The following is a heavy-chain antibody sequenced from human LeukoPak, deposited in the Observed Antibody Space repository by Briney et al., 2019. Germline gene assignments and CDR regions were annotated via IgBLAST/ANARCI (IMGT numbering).Heavy chain of an antibody. CDR1: GFTISSYA. V-gene: IGHV3-64D*06. CDR3: VKAPQRLGNIDG. CDR2: VSSNGGST. D-gene: IGHD6-25*01. Sequence: AGGSLRISCSASGFTISSYAMHWVRPAPGEGLEYVFGVSSNGGSTFYADSVKGRFTVSRDNFKNTLYLQMSSLRAEDTGVYYCVKAPQRLGNIDGWGQGTLVTASS. J-gene: IGHJ5*02.